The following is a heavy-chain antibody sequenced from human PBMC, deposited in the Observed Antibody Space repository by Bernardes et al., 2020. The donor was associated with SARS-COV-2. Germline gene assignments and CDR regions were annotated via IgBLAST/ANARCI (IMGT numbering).Heavy chain of an antibody. CDR3: ARTRTTISTTGIPVDY. V-gene: IGHV1-2*02. D-gene: IGHD2-21*02. CDR1: RYTFTAYF. CDR2: IHPHPPGP. J-gene: IGHJ4*02. Sequence: SVNVSCTPSRYTFTAYFIHWARHPPGHTPPSLRWIHPHPPGPNYVQKLQGRVTMTRDTSITTAYMELSWLGSDDTAIYYCARTRTTISTTGIPVDYWGQGTLVTVSS.